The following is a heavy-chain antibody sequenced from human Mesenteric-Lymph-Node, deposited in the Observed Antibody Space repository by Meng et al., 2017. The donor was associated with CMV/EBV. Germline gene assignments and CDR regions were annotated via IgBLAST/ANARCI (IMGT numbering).Heavy chain of an antibody. CDR3: VRADPTKKSSTTSCLDY. CDR2: ISGGSGYI. Sequence: ESLKISCAASGFSFSSYTMTWVRQAPGKGLEWVSSISGGSGYIYYADSVKGRFTISRDNAQDSLYLQMNSLRAEDTAVYYCVRADPTKKSSTTSCLDYWGQGTLVTVSS. CDR1: GFSFSSYT. V-gene: IGHV3-21*01. J-gene: IGHJ4*02. D-gene: IGHD2-2*01.